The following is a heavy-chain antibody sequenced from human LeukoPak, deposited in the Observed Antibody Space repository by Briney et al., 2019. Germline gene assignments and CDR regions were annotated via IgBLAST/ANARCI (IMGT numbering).Heavy chain of an antibody. V-gene: IGHV4-34*01. J-gene: IGHJ5*02. Sequence: PSETLSLTCAVYGGSFSGYYWSWIRQPPGKGLEWIGEINHSGSTNYNPSLKSRVTISVDTSKNQFSLKLSSVTAADTAVYYCARGSDGSGSYYRNWFDPWGQGTLVTVSS. CDR2: INHSGST. D-gene: IGHD3-10*01. CDR1: GGSFSGYY. CDR3: ARGSDGSGSYYRNWFDP.